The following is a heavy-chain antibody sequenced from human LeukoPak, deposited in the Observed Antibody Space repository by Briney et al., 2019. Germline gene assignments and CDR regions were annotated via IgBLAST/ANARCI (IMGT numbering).Heavy chain of an antibody. CDR2: INPNSGGT. J-gene: IGHJ3*02. D-gene: IGHD3-22*01. Sequence: ASVKVSCTASGYTFTGYYMHWVRQAPGQGLEWMGWINPNSGGTNYAQKFQGRVTMTRDTSISTAYMEVSRLRSDDTAVYYCARGRYYYDSSGYGAFDIWGQGTMVTVSS. CDR3: ARGRYYYDSSGYGAFDI. V-gene: IGHV1-2*02. CDR1: GYTFTGYY.